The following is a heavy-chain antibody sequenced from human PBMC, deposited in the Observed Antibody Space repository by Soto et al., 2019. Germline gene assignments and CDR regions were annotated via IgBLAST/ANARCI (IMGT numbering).Heavy chain of an antibody. CDR1: GYTFTSYD. CDR3: ARGRRDGYNYHNWFDP. J-gene: IGHJ5*02. Sequence: ASVKVSCKASGYTFTSYDINWVRQATGQGLEWMGWMNPNSGNTGYAQKFQGRVTMTRNTSISTAYMELSSLRSEDTAVYYCARGRRDGYNYHNWFDPWGQGTLVTVSS. V-gene: IGHV1-8*01. CDR2: MNPNSGNT. D-gene: IGHD5-12*01.